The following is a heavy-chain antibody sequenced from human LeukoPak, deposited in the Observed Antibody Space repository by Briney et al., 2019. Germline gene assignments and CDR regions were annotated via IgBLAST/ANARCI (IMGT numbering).Heavy chain of an antibody. CDR3: ARLRRNGDSGGFYYYYDY. Sequence: PGGSLRLSCAASGFTFTSFSFNWVRQAPGQGLEWVSSINTVATYIYYADSVRGRFTISRDNAKNSVYLQMDSLRAEDTGVYYCARLRRNGDSGGFYYYYDYWGQGTLVTVSS. J-gene: IGHJ4*02. V-gene: IGHV3-21*01. D-gene: IGHD3-22*01. CDR1: GFTFTSFS. CDR2: INTVATYI.